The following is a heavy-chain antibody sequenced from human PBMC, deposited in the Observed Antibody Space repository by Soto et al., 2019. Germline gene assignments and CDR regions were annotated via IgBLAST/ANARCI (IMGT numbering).Heavy chain of an antibody. V-gene: IGHV3-23*01. Sequence: GGSLRPSCAAPWFTFSSFLMNLVPQAPGKGLEWVSTVSPGGDVSHYPDSVKGRFSIPRDNSRRTLHLQMDSLRAEDAAVYFCVRRAITATTNWGAFDVWGQGTVVTVSS. D-gene: IGHD1-20*01. J-gene: IGHJ3*01. CDR2: VSPGGDVS. CDR3: VRRAITATTNWGAFDV. CDR1: WFTFSSFL.